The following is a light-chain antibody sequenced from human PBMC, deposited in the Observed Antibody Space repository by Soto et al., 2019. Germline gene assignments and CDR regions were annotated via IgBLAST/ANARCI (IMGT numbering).Light chain of an antibody. Sequence: DIVVTQSPDSLAVSLGERATINCKSSQSVLYSPTNKNYLSWYLQKPGQPPQLLIYEVSNRFSGVPDRFSGSGSGTDFTLKISRVEAEDVGVYYCMQSIQLPITFGQGTRLEIK. CDR1: QSVLYSPTNKNY. CDR3: MQSIQLPIT. J-gene: IGKJ5*01. CDR2: EVS. V-gene: IGKV2D-29*01.